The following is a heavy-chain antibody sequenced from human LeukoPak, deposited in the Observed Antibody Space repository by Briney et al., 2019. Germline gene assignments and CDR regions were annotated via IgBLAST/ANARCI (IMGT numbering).Heavy chain of an antibody. CDR3: ARDRYYYDSSGLMDY. D-gene: IGHD3-22*01. CDR2: INPNSGGT. J-gene: IGHJ4*02. V-gene: IGHV1-2*02. CDR1: GGTFSNYA. Sequence: ASVKVSCKASGGTFSNYAISWVRQAPGQGLEWMGWINPNSGGTNYAQKFQGRVTMTRDTSISTAYMELSRLRSDDTAVYYCARDRYYYDSSGLMDYWGQGTLVTVSP.